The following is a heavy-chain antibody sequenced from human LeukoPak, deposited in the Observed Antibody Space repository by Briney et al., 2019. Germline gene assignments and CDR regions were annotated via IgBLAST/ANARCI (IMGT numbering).Heavy chain of an antibody. Sequence: PGGSLRLSCAASGFSFRSDGMSWVRQAPGKGLEWVSGILGGAGSTYYADSVKGRFTISRGNSKNTLYLQMNSLRAEDTAVYYCAHGTMYQLDYWGQGTLVTVSS. CDR3: AHGTMYQLDY. J-gene: IGHJ4*02. CDR2: ILGGAGST. D-gene: IGHD2-2*01. CDR1: GFSFRSDG. V-gene: IGHV3-23*01.